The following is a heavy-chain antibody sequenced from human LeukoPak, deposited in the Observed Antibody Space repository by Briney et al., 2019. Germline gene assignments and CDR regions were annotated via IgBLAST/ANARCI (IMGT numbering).Heavy chain of an antibody. CDR3: ARQGLGFDY. D-gene: IGHD6-19*01. CDR1: GGSISSSSYY. V-gene: IGHV4-39*01. J-gene: IGHJ4*02. CDR2: IYYSGST. Sequence: PSETLSLTCTVSGGSISSSSYYWGWLRHPPGKGLEWIGSIYYSGSTYYNPSLKSPVTISVDTSKNQFSLKLSSVTAADTAVYYCARQGLGFDYWGQGTLVTVSS.